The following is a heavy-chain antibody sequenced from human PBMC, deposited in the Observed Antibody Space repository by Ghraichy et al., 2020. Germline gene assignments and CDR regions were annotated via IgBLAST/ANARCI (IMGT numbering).Heavy chain of an antibody. CDR2: IIPIFGTA. J-gene: IGHJ4*02. Sequence: SVKVSCKASGGTFSSYAISWVRQAPAQGLEWMGRIIPIFGTANYAQKFQGRVTITADESTSTAYMELSSLRSEDTAVYYCARDTYPFNWKFDYWGQGTLVTVAA. CDR1: GGTFSSYA. D-gene: IGHD1-20*01. V-gene: IGHV1-69*13. CDR3: ARDTYPFNWKFDY.